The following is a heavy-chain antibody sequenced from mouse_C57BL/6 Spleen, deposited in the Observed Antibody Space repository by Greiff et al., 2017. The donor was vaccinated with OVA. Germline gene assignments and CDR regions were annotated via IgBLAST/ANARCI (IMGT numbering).Heavy chain of an antibody. V-gene: IGHV3-6*01. D-gene: IGHD1-1*01. CDR2: ISYDGSN. J-gene: IGHJ2*01. CDR3: AREEFGITTS. Sequence: ESGPGLVKPSQSLSLTCSVTGYSITSGYYWNWIRQFPGNKLEWMGYISYDGSNNYNPSLKNRISITRDTSKNQFFLKLNSVTTEDTATYYCAREEFGITTSWGQGTTLTVSS. CDR1: GYSITSGYY.